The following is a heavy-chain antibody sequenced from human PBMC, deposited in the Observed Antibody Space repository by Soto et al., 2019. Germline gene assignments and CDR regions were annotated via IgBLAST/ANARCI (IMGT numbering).Heavy chain of an antibody. CDR2: MNPNSSNT. D-gene: IGHD6-19*01. J-gene: IGHJ5*02. V-gene: IGHV1-8*01. CDR3: VTSSGWYSWFDP. CDR1: GYTFTSYD. Sequence: QVQLVQSGAEVKKPGASVKVSCKASGYTFTSYDINWVRQATGQGLEWMGWMNPNSSNTGYAQKFQGRVTMTRNTSISTAYMELSSLRSEDTAVYYCVTSSGWYSWFDPWGQGTLVTGSS.